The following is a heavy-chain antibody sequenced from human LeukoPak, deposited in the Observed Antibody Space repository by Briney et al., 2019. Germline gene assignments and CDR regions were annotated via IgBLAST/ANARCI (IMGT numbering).Heavy chain of an antibody. CDR3: ARKSGHDYYDSSGYYYHY. CDR2: INHSGGT. D-gene: IGHD3-22*01. J-gene: IGHJ4*02. CDR1: GGSFSGYY. Sequence: SETLSLTCAVYGGSFSGYYWSWIRQPPGKGLEWIGEINHSGGTNYNPSLKSRVTISVDTSKNQFSLKLSSVTAADTAVYYCARKSGHDYYDSSGYYYHYWGQGTLVTVSS. V-gene: IGHV4-34*01.